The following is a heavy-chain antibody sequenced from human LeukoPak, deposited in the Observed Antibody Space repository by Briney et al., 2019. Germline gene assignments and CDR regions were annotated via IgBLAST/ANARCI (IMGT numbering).Heavy chain of an antibody. V-gene: IGHV1-46*01. CDR1: GFIFTNYL. CDR2: IAPSVDTT. D-gene: IGHD2-8*02. Sequence: AASVKVSCKSFGFIFTNYLLHWVRQAPGQGLEWVGRIAPSVDTTNYAQKFRGRVTMTRDTSTSTVYMELSSLRSDDTAIYYCVREESGGYFDYWGQGTLVTVSS. CDR3: VREESGGYFDY. J-gene: IGHJ4*02.